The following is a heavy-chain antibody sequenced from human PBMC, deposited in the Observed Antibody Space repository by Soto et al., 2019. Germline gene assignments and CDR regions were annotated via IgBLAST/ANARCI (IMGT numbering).Heavy chain of an antibody. Sequence: QVQLQESGSGLVETFQTLSLTCTVSGDSIGSGGFPWTWIRQSTGKCLEWIGYVYRTGATSYNPSLEGRASISVDTSRNQFSRQLKSVTPADTAVYFCARDSYAMSSFALDVWGRGTAVTVSS. CDR2: VYRTGAT. V-gene: IGHV4-30-2*06. CDR1: GDSIGSGGFP. D-gene: IGHD2-2*01. J-gene: IGHJ6*02. CDR3: ARDSYAMSSFALDV.